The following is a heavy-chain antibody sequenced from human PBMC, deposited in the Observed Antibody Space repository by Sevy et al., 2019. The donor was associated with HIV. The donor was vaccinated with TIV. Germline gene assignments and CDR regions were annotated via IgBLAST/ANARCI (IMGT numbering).Heavy chain of an antibody. Sequence: SETLSLTCTVSGGSFGSSSYYWNWIRQPAGKGLEWIGRIYTSGTTNYNPSLKSRVTMSVDTSKNQFSLKLGSVTAADTTVYYCAGRIAVAAFDYWGQGNLVTVSS. CDR2: IYTSGTT. V-gene: IGHV4-61*02. CDR1: GGSFGSSSYY. J-gene: IGHJ4*02. CDR3: AGRIAVAAFDY. D-gene: IGHD6-19*01.